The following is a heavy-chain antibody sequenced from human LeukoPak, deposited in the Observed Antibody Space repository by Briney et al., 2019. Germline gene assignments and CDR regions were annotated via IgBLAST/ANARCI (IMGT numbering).Heavy chain of an antibody. CDR1: GFTFDDYA. J-gene: IGHJ4*02. V-gene: IGHV3-9*01. CDR3: ARDPSIAARLGVY. CDR2: ISWNSGSI. D-gene: IGHD6-6*01. Sequence: GGSLRLSCAASGFTFDDYAMHWVRQAPGKGLEWVSGISWNSGSIGYADSVKGRFTISRDNAKNSLYLQMNSLRAEDTAVYYCARDPSIAARLGVYWGQGTLVTVSS.